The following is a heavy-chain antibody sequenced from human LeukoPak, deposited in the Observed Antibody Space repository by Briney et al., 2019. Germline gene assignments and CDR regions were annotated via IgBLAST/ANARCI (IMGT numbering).Heavy chain of an antibody. D-gene: IGHD3-10*01. V-gene: IGHV3-23*01. CDR1: GFTFSSYG. CDR2: ISGSGGST. CDR3: AKDRGLGNWFDP. Sequence: TGGSLRLSCAASGFTFSSYGMSWVRQAPGKGLEWVSAISGSGGSTYYADSVTGRFTISRDNSKNTLYLQMTSLRAEDTAVYYCAKDRGLGNWFDPWGQGPLVTVSS. J-gene: IGHJ5*02.